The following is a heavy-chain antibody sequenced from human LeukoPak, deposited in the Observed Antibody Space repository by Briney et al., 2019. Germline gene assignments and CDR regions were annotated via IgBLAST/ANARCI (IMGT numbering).Heavy chain of an antibody. Sequence: SETLSLTSAVYGGSFSGYYWSWIRRPPGKGLEWIGEINHSGSTNYNPSLKSRVTISVDTSKNQFSLKLSSVTAADTAVYYCARVSSSWYQDWYFDLWGRGTLVTVSS. CDR2: INHSGST. CDR3: ARVSSSWYQDWYFDL. V-gene: IGHV4-34*01. CDR1: GGSFSGYY. D-gene: IGHD6-13*01. J-gene: IGHJ2*01.